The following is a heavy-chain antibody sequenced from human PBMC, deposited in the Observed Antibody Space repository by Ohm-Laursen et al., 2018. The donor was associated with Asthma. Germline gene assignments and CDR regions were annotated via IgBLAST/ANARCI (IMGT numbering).Heavy chain of an antibody. V-gene: IGHV4-39*01. Sequence: GTLSLTCIVSGGSIDRSNYYWGWIRQPPGKGLEWIGSMYYSGSTYLNPSLKSRVTISVDTSKNQFSLKLSSVTAADTAVYYCARRDLGLRDAFDIWGQGTLVTVSS. CDR1: GGSIDRSNYY. CDR2: MYYSGST. J-gene: IGHJ4*02. D-gene: IGHD4-17*01. CDR3: ARRDLGLRDAFDI.